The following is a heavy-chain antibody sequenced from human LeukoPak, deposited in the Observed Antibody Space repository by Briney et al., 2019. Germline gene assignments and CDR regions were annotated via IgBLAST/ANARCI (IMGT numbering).Heavy chain of an antibody. Sequence: ASVKVSCKASGYTFTGYYMHWVRQAPGQGLEWMGWINPNSGGTNYAQKFQGRVTMTRDTSISTAYMGLSRLRSDDTAVYYCARCEGYCSSTSCYHDAFDIWGQGTMVTVSS. D-gene: IGHD2-2*01. CDR2: INPNSGGT. J-gene: IGHJ3*02. V-gene: IGHV1-2*02. CDR1: GYTFTGYY. CDR3: ARCEGYCSSTSCYHDAFDI.